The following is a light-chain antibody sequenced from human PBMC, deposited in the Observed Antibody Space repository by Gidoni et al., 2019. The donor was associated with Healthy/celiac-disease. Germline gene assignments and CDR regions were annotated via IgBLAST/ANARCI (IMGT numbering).Light chain of an antibody. J-gene: IGLJ2*01. CDR1: SSDVGGSNY. Sequence: QSALTQPPSASGSPGPSVTISCTGTSSDVGGSNYVSWYQQHPGKAPNLMIYEVSKRPSGVPDRFSGSKSGNTASLTVSGLQAEDEADYYCSSYAGSNNLVFGGGTKLTVL. CDR3: SSYAGSNNLV. CDR2: EVS. V-gene: IGLV2-8*01.